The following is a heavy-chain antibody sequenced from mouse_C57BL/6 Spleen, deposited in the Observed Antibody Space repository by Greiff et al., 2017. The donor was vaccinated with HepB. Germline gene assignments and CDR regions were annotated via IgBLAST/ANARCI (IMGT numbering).Heavy chain of an antibody. CDR3: TRNYVW. V-gene: IGHV1-15*01. CDR2: IDPETGGT. CDR1: GYTFTDYE. J-gene: IGHJ2*01. Sequence: VQRVESGAELVRPGASVTLSCKASGYTFTDYEMHWVKQTPVHGLEWIGAIDPETGGTAYNQKFKGKAILTADKSSSTAYMELRSLTSEDSAVYYCTRNYVWWGQGTTLTVSS. D-gene: IGHD1-1*02.